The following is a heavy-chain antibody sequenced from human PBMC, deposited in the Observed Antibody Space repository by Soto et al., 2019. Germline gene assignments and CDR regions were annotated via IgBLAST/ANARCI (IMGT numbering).Heavy chain of an antibody. CDR1: GYTFTSYD. V-gene: IGHV1-8*01. Sequence: QVQLVQSGAEVQKPGASVKVSCKASGYTFTSYDINWVRQATGQGLEWMGWMNTNSGNTGYAQKFQGRVTMTRNTSISTAYMELSSLRAEDTAVYYGAREKTSYGMDVWGQGTTVTVSS. CDR2: MNTNSGNT. J-gene: IGHJ6*02. CDR3: AREKTSYGMDV.